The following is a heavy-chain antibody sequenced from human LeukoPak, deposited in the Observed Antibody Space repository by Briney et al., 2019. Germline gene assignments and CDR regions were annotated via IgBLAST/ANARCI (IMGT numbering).Heavy chain of an antibody. CDR3: ARVRVGATPSYDYFDY. V-gene: IGHV4-59*08. CDR1: GGSINDYY. J-gene: IGHJ4*02. Sequence: SETLSLTCTVSGGSINDYYWSWIRQSPGKGLEWIGYIYYTGRTKYNPSVQSRVTISVDTSKNQFSLKLSSMTAADTAVYYCARVRVGATPSYDYFDYWGQGTLVTVSS. D-gene: IGHD1-26*01. CDR2: IYYTGRT.